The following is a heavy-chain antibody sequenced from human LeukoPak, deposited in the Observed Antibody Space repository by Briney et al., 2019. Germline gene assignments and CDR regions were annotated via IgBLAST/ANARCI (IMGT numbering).Heavy chain of an antibody. D-gene: IGHD3-10*01. CDR2: IYYSGST. CDR3: ARHCRRGSFGELSGVDC. Sequence: SETLSLTCTVSGGSISSYYWSWVRQPPGKGLEWIGYIYYSGSTNYNPSLKSRVTISVDTSKNQFSLKLSSVTAADTAVYYCARHCRRGSFGELSGVDCWGQGTLVTVSS. V-gene: IGHV4-59*08. J-gene: IGHJ4*02. CDR1: GGSISSYY.